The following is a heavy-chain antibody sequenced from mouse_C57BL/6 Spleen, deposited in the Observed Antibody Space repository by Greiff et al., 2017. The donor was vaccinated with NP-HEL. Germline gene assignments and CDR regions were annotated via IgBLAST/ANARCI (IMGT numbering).Heavy chain of an antibody. Sequence: VQLQESGPGLVQPSQSLSITCTVSGFSLTSYGVHWVRQSPGKGLEWLGVIWSGGSTDYNAAFISRLSISKDNSKSQVFFKINSLQADDTAIYYCARNNWDGDYFDYWGQGPTLTVSS. D-gene: IGHD4-1*01. CDR1: GFSLTSYG. CDR3: ARNNWDGDYFDY. J-gene: IGHJ2*01. V-gene: IGHV2-2*01. CDR2: IWSGGST.